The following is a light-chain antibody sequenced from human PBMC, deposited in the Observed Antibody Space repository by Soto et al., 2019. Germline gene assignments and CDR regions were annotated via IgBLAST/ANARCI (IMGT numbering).Light chain of an antibody. J-gene: IGKJ1*01. CDR3: QQYIDYYSWT. CDR1: QSLNDW. CDR2: KAR. V-gene: IGKV1-5*03. Sequence: DIQMTQSPPTLSASVGDRVTITCRASQSLNDWLAWYQQKPGKAPKLVIYKARILESGVPSRFRGSGSGTEFTLTISSLQPDDFATYYCQQYIDYYSWTFGQGTKVEI.